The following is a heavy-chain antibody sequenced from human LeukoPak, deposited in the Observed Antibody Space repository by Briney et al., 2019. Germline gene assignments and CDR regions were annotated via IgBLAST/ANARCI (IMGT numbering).Heavy chain of an antibody. D-gene: IGHD6-13*01. CDR3: ARDRSAAPADY. Sequence: MSSETLSLTCTVSGDSISSYYWAWIRQPPGKGLEWIGYTHDSGNSNYNPSLRSRVTISIDTSKNQFSLKLTSVTAADTAVYYCARDRSAAPADYWGQGTLVTVSS. CDR1: GDSISSYY. J-gene: IGHJ4*02. CDR2: THDSGNS. V-gene: IGHV4-59*13.